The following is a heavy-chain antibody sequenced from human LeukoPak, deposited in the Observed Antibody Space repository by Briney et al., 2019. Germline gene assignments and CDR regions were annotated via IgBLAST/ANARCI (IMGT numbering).Heavy chain of an antibody. J-gene: IGHJ4*02. CDR2: INSDGSST. V-gene: IGHV3-74*01. D-gene: IGHD7-27*01. CDR1: GFTFSSYS. CDR3: ARELGLGMTYYFDY. Sequence: PGGSLRLSCAASGFTFSSYSMNWVRQAPGKGLVWVSRINSDGSSTSYADSVKGRFTISRDNAKNTLYLQMNSLRAEDTAVYYCARELGLGMTYYFDYWGQGTLVTVSS.